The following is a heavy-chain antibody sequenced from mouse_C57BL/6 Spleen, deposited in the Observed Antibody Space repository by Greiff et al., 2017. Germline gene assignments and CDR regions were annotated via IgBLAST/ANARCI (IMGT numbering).Heavy chain of an antibody. Sequence: QVQLKESGAELVKPGASVKISCKASGYAFSSYWMNWVKQRPGKGLEWIGQIYPGDGDTNYNGKFKGKATLTADKSSSTAYMQLSSLTSEDSAVYFCARGIYYYGSSEDYYAMDYWGQGTSVTVSS. V-gene: IGHV1-80*01. D-gene: IGHD1-1*01. CDR2: IYPGDGDT. CDR3: ARGIYYYGSSEDYYAMDY. J-gene: IGHJ4*01. CDR1: GYAFSSYW.